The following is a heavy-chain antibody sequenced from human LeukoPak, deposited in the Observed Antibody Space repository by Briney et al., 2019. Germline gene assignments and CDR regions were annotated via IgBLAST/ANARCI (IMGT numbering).Heavy chain of an antibody. J-gene: IGHJ6*02. CDR2: IKSDGSST. CDR1: GFTFSSYW. D-gene: IGHD3-3*01. Sequence: PGGSLRLSCAVSGFTFSSYWMHWVRQAPGKGLVWVSRIKSDGSSTGYADSVKGRFTISRDNAKNTLYVQMNSLRAGDTAVYYCARGLDFWSGYYGMDVWGQGTTVTVSS. CDR3: ARGLDFWSGYYGMDV. V-gene: IGHV3-74*01.